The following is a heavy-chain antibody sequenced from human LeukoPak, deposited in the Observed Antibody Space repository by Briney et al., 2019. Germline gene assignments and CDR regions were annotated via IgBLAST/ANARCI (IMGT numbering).Heavy chain of an antibody. CDR2: ISSDSGTI. CDR1: GFTFNNYG. V-gene: IGHV3-48*04. Sequence: GGSLKLSYAASGFTFNNYGMHWVRQAPGKGLEWVSYISSDSGTIHYADSVKGRFTISRDNAKNSLYLLMNRLSAEDTALYYCATDIAGELGPDAFDLWGQGTMVTVSS. CDR3: ATDIAGELGPDAFDL. D-gene: IGHD3-10*01. J-gene: IGHJ3*01.